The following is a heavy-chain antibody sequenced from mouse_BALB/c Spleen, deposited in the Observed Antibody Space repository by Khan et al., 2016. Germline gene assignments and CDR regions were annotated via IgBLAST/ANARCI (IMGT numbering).Heavy chain of an antibody. CDR3: ARSGSVSYYTLDY. Sequence: QVQLQQPGPELVKSGASVYMSCKASGYTFTDYVIGWVKQRTGQGLEWIGEIYPGSNNIYSTEKFKDKATLTADKYASTAYMQLSSLTSEDSAVYVCARSGSVSYYTLDYWGQGASVTVSS. J-gene: IGHJ4*01. CDR2: IYPGSNNI. D-gene: IGHD3-1*01. V-gene: IGHV1-81*01. CDR1: GYTFTDYV.